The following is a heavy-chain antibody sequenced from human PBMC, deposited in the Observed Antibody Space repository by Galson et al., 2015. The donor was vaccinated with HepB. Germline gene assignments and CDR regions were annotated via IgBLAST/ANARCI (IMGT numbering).Heavy chain of an antibody. J-gene: IGHJ5*02. V-gene: IGHV3-23*01. CDR1: GFTFSSFS. Sequence: GSLRLSCAVSGFTFSSFSMSWVRQAPGRGLQWVSLISASGGSTFYADSVKGRFTISRDNSKNTLYLQMNSLRAEDTAVYHCARQEGYCSGGSCYGGIDPWGQ. CDR3: ARQEGYCSGGSCYGGIDP. D-gene: IGHD2-15*01. CDR2: ISASGGST.